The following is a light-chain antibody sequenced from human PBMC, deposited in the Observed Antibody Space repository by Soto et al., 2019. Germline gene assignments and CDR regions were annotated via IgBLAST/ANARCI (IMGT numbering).Light chain of an antibody. V-gene: IGKV3D-15*01. Sequence: EIMMTQSPATLSVSPGESATLSCRASQTVSSNLAWYQQKPGQAPRLLIYGASTMATGIPARFSGSGSETEFTLTISSLQSEDFAVYYCQQYHKWPPLTFGQGTRLEIK. CDR2: GAS. CDR3: QQYHKWPPLT. J-gene: IGKJ5*01. CDR1: QTVSSN.